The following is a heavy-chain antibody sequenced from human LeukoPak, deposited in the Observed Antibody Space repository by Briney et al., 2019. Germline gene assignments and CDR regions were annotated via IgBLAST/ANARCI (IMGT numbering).Heavy chain of an antibody. CDR2: INSDGSST. CDR3: ARARHSSGWYARYYYMDV. J-gene: IGHJ6*03. D-gene: IGHD6-19*01. V-gene: IGHV3-74*01. CDR1: GFTFSSYW. Sequence: AGGSLRLSCAASGFTFSSYWMHWVRQAPGKGLVWVSRINSDGSSTSYADSVKGRFTISRDNAKNTLYLQMNSLRAEDTAVYYCARARHSSGWYARYYYMDVWGKGTTVTISS.